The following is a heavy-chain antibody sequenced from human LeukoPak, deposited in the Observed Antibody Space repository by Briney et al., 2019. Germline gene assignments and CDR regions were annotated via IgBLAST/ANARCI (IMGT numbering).Heavy chain of an antibody. Sequence: SVKVSCKASGGTFSSYAISWVRQAPGQGLEWMGRIIPILGIANYAQKFQGRVTITADKSTSTAYMELSSLRSEDTAVYYCAGGDDYGDYVIGNWFDPWGQGTLVTVSS. CDR1: GGTFSSYA. D-gene: IGHD4-17*01. CDR3: AGGDDYGDYVIGNWFDP. V-gene: IGHV1-69*04. J-gene: IGHJ5*02. CDR2: IIPILGIA.